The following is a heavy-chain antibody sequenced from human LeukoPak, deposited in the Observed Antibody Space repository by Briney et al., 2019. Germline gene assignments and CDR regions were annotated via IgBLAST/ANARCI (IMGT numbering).Heavy chain of an antibody. D-gene: IGHD5-12*01. CDR2: IKQDGSEK. CDR1: GFTFSSYW. V-gene: IGHV3-7*01. J-gene: IGHJ4*02. Sequence: PGGSLRLSCAASGFTFSSYWMSWVRQAPGKGLGWVANIKQDGSEKYYVDSVKGRFTISRDNAKNSLYLQMNSLRAEDTAVYYCARDRGYSGYDPEGFDYWGQGTLVTVSS. CDR3: ARDRGYSGYDPEGFDY.